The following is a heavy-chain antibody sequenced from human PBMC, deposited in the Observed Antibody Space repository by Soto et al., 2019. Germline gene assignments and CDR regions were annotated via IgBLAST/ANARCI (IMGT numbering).Heavy chain of an antibody. D-gene: IGHD6-6*01. Sequence: QVQLVQSGGEVKKPGASVKVSCKASGYTFINYGINWVRQAPGQGLEWMGWISPYNGKTDSAQKLQGRVTMTTATSSTTAYMELRSLRSDDTAMYYCARDKGAAARVFDYWGQGTLVTVSS. CDR1: GYTFINYG. CDR2: ISPYNGKT. J-gene: IGHJ4*02. CDR3: ARDKGAAARVFDY. V-gene: IGHV1-18*01.